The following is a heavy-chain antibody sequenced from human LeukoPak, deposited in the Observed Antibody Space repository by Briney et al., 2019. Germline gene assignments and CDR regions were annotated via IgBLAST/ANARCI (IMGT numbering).Heavy chain of an antibody. CDR1: GLSFSRFE. CDR2: SWGETI. J-gene: IGHJ6*02. D-gene: IGHD6-13*01. V-gene: IGHV3-48*03. Sequence: GGSLRLSCAASGLSFSRFEMNWVRQAPGKGLEWVSYSWGETIYYADSVWGRFTISRDNAKNSLFLQMNSLRAEDTAVYYCASGVEAGKHYYGMDVWGQGTTVTVSS. CDR3: ASGVEAGKHYYGMDV.